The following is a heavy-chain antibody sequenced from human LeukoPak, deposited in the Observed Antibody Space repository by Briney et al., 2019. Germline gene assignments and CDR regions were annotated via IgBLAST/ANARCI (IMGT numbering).Heavy chain of an antibody. Sequence: GGSLRLSCAASGFTFTDYYMSWIRQAPGKGLEWVSYITNSGTTIYYADSVKGRFTISRDNAKNSLYPQMNSLRAEDTAVYYCARDGHYDILTGYFQDWGQGTLVTVSS. V-gene: IGHV3-11*01. CDR1: GFTFTDYY. J-gene: IGHJ1*01. CDR2: ITNSGTTI. CDR3: ARDGHYDILTGYFQD. D-gene: IGHD3-9*01.